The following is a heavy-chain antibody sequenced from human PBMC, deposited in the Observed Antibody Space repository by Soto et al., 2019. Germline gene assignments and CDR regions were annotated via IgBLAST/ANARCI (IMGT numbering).Heavy chain of an antibody. V-gene: IGHV1-3*01. D-gene: IGHD2-2*01. CDR1: GYTFSAYT. J-gene: IGHJ6*02. CDR3: ARDSGDIVVVPAAHHYYYYYGMDA. CDR2: INAGSGNT. Sequence: ASVKVSCKATGYTFSAYTMNWVRQAPGQSLEWMGWINAGSGNTKYSQNFQGRVSITRDTSASTVYMELTGLTSEDTAVYYCARDSGDIVVVPAAHHYYYYYGMDAWGQGTTVTVSS.